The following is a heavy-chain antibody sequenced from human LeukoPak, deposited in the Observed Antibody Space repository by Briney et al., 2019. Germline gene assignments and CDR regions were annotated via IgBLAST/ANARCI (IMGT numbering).Heavy chain of an antibody. D-gene: IGHD6-19*01. CDR1: GGSISRGSYY. V-gene: IGHV4-61*02. Sequence: PSQTLSLTCTVSGGSISRGSYYWSWIRLPAWKGLEWIGRIYISGSTNHNPSLKSRVTIAVDTSKNQFSLKLSSMTAADTAVYYCSRASHSSGWYFDYWGQGTLVTVSS. CDR3: SRASHSSGWYFDY. CDR2: IYISGST. J-gene: IGHJ4*02.